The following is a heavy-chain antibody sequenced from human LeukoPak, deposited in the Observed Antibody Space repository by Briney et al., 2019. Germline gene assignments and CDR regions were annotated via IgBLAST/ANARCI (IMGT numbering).Heavy chain of an antibody. Sequence: SVKVSCKASGGTFSSYAISWVRQAPGQGLEWMGGIIPIFGTANYAQKFQGRVTITTDESTSTAYMELSSLRSEDTAVYYCARTTMIAHATNYWGQGTLVTVSS. CDR1: GGTFSSYA. V-gene: IGHV1-69*05. CDR2: IIPIFGTA. J-gene: IGHJ4*02. D-gene: IGHD3-22*01. CDR3: ARTTMIAHATNY.